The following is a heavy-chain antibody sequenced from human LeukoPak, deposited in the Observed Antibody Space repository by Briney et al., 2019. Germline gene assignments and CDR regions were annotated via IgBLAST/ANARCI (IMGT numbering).Heavy chain of an antibody. CDR1: GGSFSGYY. D-gene: IGHD1-7*01. Sequence: PSETLSLTCAVYGGSFSGYYWSWIRQPPGKGLEWIGEINHSGSTNYNPSLKSRVTISVDTSKNQFSLKLSSVTAADTAVYYCARSRGAGTFLRAFDIWGQGTMVTVSS. J-gene: IGHJ3*02. CDR2: INHSGST. V-gene: IGHV4-34*01. CDR3: ARSRGAGTFLRAFDI.